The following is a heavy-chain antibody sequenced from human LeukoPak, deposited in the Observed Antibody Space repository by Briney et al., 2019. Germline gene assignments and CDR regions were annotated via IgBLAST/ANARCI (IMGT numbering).Heavy chain of an antibody. CDR2: ISWNSGSI. CDR3: AKDIGSGSYLFDY. J-gene: IGHJ4*02. D-gene: IGHD1-26*01. Sequence: PGGSLRLSCAASGFTFDDYAMHWVRQAPGKGLEWVSGISWNSGSIGYADSVKGRFTISRDNAKNSLYLQMNSLRAEDTALYYCAKDIGSGSYLFDYWGQGTLVTVSS. CDR1: GFTFDDYA. V-gene: IGHV3-9*01.